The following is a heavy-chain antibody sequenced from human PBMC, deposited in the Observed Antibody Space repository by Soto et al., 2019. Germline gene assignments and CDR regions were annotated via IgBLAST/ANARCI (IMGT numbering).Heavy chain of an antibody. CDR1: GGSISSYY. CDR3: ARYSSSWFEYFQH. J-gene: IGHJ1*01. D-gene: IGHD6-13*01. Sequence: SETLSLTCTVSGGSISSYYWSWIRQPPGKGLEWIGYIYYSGSTNYNPSLKSRVTISVDTSKNQFSLKLSSVTAADTAVYCCARYSSSWFEYFQHWGQGTLVTVSS. V-gene: IGHV4-59*08. CDR2: IYYSGST.